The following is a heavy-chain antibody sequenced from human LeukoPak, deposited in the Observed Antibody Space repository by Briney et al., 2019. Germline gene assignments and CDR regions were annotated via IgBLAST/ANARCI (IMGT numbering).Heavy chain of an antibody. V-gene: IGHV1-2*02. D-gene: IGHD7-27*01. Sequence: ASVKVSCKASGYGFTAYYIHWVRQAPGQGLEWMGWISPNSGGTDYAQKFLGRVTMTRDTSISTAYMELSSLTSDDTAVYYCAIQPWGSGNNWYFDFWGRGTLVTVSS. J-gene: IGHJ2*01. CDR2: ISPNSGGT. CDR3: AIQPWGSGNNWYFDF. CDR1: GYGFTAYY.